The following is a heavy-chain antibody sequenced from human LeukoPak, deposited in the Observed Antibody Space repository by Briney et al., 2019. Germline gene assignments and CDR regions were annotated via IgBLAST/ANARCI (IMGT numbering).Heavy chain of an antibody. CDR3: ARGARGSGSYYIDYFD. CDR1: GGSISSYH. J-gene: IGHJ4*01. D-gene: IGHD3-10*01. V-gene: IGHV4-39*07. Sequence: SETLSLTCTVSGGSISSYHWSWIRQPPGKGLEWIGSIYYSGSTYYNPSLKSRVTISVDTSKNQFSLKLSSVTAADTAVYYCARGARGSGSYYIDYFD. CDR2: IYYSGST.